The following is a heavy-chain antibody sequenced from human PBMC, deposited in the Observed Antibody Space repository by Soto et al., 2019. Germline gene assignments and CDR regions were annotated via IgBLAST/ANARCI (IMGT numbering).Heavy chain of an antibody. CDR3: TTTGNYDFWSGYYTNPKVSSGWYYEHQQDAFDI. V-gene: IGHV3-15*07. J-gene: IGHJ3*02. D-gene: IGHD3-3*01. CDR2: IKSKTDGGTT. CDR1: GFTFSNAW. Sequence: EVQLVESGGGLVKPGGSLRLSCAASGFTFSNAWMNWVRQAPGKGLEWVGRIKSKTDGGTTDYAAPVKGRFTISRDDSKNTLYLQMNSLKTEDTAVYYCTTTGNYDFWSGYYTNPKVSSGWYYEHQQDAFDIWGQGTMVTVSS.